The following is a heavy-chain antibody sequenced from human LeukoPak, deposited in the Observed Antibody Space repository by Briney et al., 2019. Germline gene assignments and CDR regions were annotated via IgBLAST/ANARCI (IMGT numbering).Heavy chain of an antibody. Sequence: PSETLSLTCTVSGGSINSYYWSWIRQPAGKGLEWIGGIYSSGSTNDNPSLKSRVSMSVDTSNNQFSLKLTSVTAADTAVYYCARGGKATVVTMWGQGILVTVSS. J-gene: IGHJ4*02. V-gene: IGHV4-4*07. CDR2: IYSSGST. CDR3: ARGGKATVVTM. CDR1: GGSINSYY. D-gene: IGHD4-23*01.